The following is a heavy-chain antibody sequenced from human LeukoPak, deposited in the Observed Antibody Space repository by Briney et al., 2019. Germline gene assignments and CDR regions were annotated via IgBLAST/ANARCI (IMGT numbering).Heavy chain of an antibody. J-gene: IGHJ5*02. CDR3: ALLFRGRIAVAGNH. Sequence: ASVKVSCEASGYTFTSIDINWVRQASGQWLEWMGGMNPNSGNTDYAQKFQGRVTMTRNTSKSTAYMELSSLRSEDTAVYYCALLFRGRIAVAGNHWGQGTLVTVSS. V-gene: IGHV1-8*01. CDR1: GYTFTSID. D-gene: IGHD6-19*01. CDR2: MNPNSGNT.